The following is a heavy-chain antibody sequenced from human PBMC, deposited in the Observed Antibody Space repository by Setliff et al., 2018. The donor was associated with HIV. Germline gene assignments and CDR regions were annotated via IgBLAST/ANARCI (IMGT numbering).Heavy chain of an antibody. CDR1: GGSFSGYY. D-gene: IGHD6-6*01. CDR2: INHSGST. CDR3: AREDSSYHYFDY. Sequence: SETLSLTCAVYGGSFSGYYWSWIRQPPGKGLEWIGEINHSGSTNYNPSLNSRVTISVDTSKNQFSLKLISVSAADTAVYYCAREDSSYHYFDYWGQGMLVTVS. V-gene: IGHV4-34*01. J-gene: IGHJ4*02.